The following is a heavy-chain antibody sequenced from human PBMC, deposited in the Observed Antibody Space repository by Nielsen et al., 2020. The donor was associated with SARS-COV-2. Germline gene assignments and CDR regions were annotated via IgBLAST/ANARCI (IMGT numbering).Heavy chain of an antibody. V-gene: IGHV3-21*01. CDR2: ISSSSSYI. J-gene: IGHJ4*02. CDR3: ARDSLGEVLCDY. Sequence: GESLKISCAASGFTFSSYAMHWVRQAPGKGLEWVSSISSSSSYIYYADSVKGRFTISRDNAKNSLYLQMNSLRAEDTAVYYCARDSLGEVLCDYWGQGTLVTVSS. D-gene: IGHD3-16*01. CDR1: GFTFSSYA.